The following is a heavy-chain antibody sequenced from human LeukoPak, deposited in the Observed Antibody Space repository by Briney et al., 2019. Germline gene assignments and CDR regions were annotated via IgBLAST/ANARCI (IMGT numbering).Heavy chain of an antibody. V-gene: IGHV1-8*03. CDR2: MNPNSGNT. J-gene: IGHJ6*03. CDR3: ARGFTPRTGGYYYYYMDV. CDR1: GYTFTSYD. Sequence: ASVKVSCKASGYTFTSYDINWVRQATGQGLEWMGWMNPNSGNTGYAQKFQGRVTITRNTSISTAYMELSSLRSEDTAVYYCARGFTPRTGGYYYYYMDVWGKGTTVTVSS. D-gene: IGHD1-14*01.